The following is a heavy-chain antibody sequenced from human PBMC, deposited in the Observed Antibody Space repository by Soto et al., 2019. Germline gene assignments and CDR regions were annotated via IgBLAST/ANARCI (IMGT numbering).Heavy chain of an antibody. Sequence: QEQLVQSGGEVKKPGASVRVSCKASGYTFTKYGITWVRQAPGQGLEWVGWIGVYNGKTNYARKLQGRVIMTADTSASTAYMELRSLRSDDTAAYYCSRARYCTSPSCYNHYYYGMDIWGQGTTVSVSS. J-gene: IGHJ6*02. CDR1: GYTFTKYG. CDR3: SRARYCTSPSCYNHYYYGMDI. CDR2: IGVYNGKT. D-gene: IGHD2-2*02. V-gene: IGHV1-18*04.